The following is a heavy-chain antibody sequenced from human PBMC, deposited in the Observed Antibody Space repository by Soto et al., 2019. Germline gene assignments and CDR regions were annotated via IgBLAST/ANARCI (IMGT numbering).Heavy chain of an antibody. CDR3: AKCANYYYYYGLDV. CDR2: ISYDGTNK. V-gene: IGHV3-30*18. J-gene: IGHJ6*02. Sequence: QVQLVESGGGVVQPGRSLRLSCAASGFTFSSYGMHWVRQAPGKGLEWVAVISYDGTNKYYADSVKGRFTISRDDSRNTLYLQMSSLRADDTAVYYCAKCANYYYYYGLDVWGQGTTVTVSS. CDR1: GFTFSSYG.